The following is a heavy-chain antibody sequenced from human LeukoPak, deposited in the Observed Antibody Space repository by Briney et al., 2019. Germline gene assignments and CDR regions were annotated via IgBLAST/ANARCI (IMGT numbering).Heavy chain of an antibody. D-gene: IGHD3-3*01. J-gene: IGHJ4*02. V-gene: IGHV4-59*01. CDR3: ARDPPITIFGVDHPTPPDY. Sequence: SETLSLTCTVSGGSISSYYWSWIRQPPGKGLEWIGYIYYSGSTNYNPSLKSRVTISVDTSKNQFSLKLSSVTAADTAVYYCARDPPITIFGVDHPTPPDYWGQGTLVTVSS. CDR1: GGSISSYY. CDR2: IYYSGST.